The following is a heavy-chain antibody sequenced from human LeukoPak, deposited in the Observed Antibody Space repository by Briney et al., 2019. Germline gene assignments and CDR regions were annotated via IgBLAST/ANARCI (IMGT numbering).Heavy chain of an antibody. Sequence: SAKVSCKASGCTVISYAISRVRQATGQWLEWMGGSIPIFGTANYAQKFQGRVTITADESTSTAYMELSSLRSEDTAVYYCARVPSSSWYEIDYWGQGTLVTVSS. J-gene: IGHJ4*02. CDR3: ARVPSSSWYEIDY. CDR2: SIPIFGTA. CDR1: GCTVISYA. V-gene: IGHV1-69*01. D-gene: IGHD6-13*01.